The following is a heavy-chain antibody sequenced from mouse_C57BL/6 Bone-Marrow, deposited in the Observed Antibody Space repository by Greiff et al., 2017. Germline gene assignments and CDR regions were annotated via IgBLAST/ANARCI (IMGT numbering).Heavy chain of an antibody. CDR1: GYSITSGYY. CDR3: ARRVYHFDY. CDR2: ISYDGSN. J-gene: IGHJ2*01. D-gene: IGHD5-1-1*01. Sequence: EVKLMESGPGLVKPSQSLSLTCSVTGYSITSGYYWNWIRQFPGNKLERMGYISYDGSNNYNPSLKNRITITRDTSKNQFFLKLNSVTTEDTATYYGARRVYHFDYWGQGTTRTVSS. V-gene: IGHV3-6*01.